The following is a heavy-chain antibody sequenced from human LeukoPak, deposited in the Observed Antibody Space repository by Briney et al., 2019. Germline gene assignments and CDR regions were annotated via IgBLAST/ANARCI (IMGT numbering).Heavy chain of an antibody. J-gene: IGHJ4*02. CDR2: IYHSGST. CDR3: ARDPRYYYDSSGYYQLDY. V-gene: IGHV4-38-2*02. CDR1: GYSISSGYY. D-gene: IGHD3-22*01. Sequence: PSETPSLTCTVSGYSISSGYYWGWIRQPPGKGLEWIGSIYHSGSTYYNPSLKSRVTISVDTSKNQFSLKLSSVTAADTAVYYCARDPRYYYDSSGYYQLDYWGQGTLVTVSS.